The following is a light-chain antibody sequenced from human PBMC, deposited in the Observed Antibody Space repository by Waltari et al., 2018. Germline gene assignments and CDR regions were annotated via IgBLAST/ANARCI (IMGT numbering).Light chain of an antibody. J-gene: IGLJ2*01. CDR2: QVN. Sequence: QSALTQPASVSGSPGQSITISCTGTGSAIGAYNYVSWYQQHPGKAPKLVIFQVNGRPSGVSPRFSGYKSASKASLTISGRQAEDEADYYCSSYTATSNGLARVFGGGTKLTVL. CDR1: GSAIGAYNY. CDR3: SSYTATSNGLARV. V-gene: IGLV2-14*01.